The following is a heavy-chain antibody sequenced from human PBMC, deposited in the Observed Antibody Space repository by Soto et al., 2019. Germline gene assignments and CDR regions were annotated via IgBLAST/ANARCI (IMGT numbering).Heavy chain of an antibody. J-gene: IGHJ4*02. CDR3: ARAVHTMIQGVRFRVDQ. D-gene: IGHD3-10*01. CDR2: INPNGGGT. CDR1: GYTFTAYY. V-gene: IGHV1-2*02. Sequence: GASVKVSCKASGYTFTAYYIHWVRQAPGQGLEWMGWINPNGGGTKYAQKFQGRVTMTRDTSINTAYMELTRLTSDDTAVYYCARAVHTMIQGVRFRVDQWGQGTLVTVS.